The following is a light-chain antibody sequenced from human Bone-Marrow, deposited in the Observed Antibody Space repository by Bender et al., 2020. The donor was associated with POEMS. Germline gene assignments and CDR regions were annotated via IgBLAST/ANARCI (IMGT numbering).Light chain of an antibody. V-gene: IGLV2-14*02. CDR1: SSDIGSYNF. J-gene: IGLJ2*01. CDR2: DVS. Sequence: QSALTQPASVSGSPGQSITLSCTGISSDIGSYNFVSWYQYHPGKAPKLMIYDVSNRPSGVSNRFSGSKSGNTASLTISGLQAEDEADYYCSSYTSSSTVVFGGGTKLTVL. CDR3: SSYTSSSTVV.